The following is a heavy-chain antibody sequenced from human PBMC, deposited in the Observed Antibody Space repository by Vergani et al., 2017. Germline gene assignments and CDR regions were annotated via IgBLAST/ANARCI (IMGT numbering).Heavy chain of an antibody. V-gene: IGHV4-61*02. CDR3: ARDRNVGFDP. CDR1: GGSISSGSYY. D-gene: IGHD2-21*01. J-gene: IGHJ5*02. Sequence: QVQLQESGPGLVKPSQTLSLTCTVSGGSISSGSYYWSWIRQPAGKGLEWIGRIYTSGSTNYNPSRKRRVTIAVDTSKHQFSLKLSSVTAAATAVYYCARDRNVGFDPWGQGTLVTVSS. CDR2: IYTSGST.